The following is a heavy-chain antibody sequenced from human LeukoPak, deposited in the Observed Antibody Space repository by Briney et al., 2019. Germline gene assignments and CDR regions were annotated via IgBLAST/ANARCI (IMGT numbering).Heavy chain of an antibody. V-gene: IGHV3-74*01. CDR1: GFTFSSYW. CDR3: AREGRTVTTDMDV. J-gene: IGHJ6*03. Sequence: SGGSLRLSCAAAGFTFSSYWMQWVRQAPGKGLVWVSRINRDGSSTSYADSVKGRFTISRDNAKNTLYLQMSSLRAEDTAVYYCAREGRTVTTDMDVWGKGTTVTVSS. CDR2: INRDGSST. D-gene: IGHD4-11*01.